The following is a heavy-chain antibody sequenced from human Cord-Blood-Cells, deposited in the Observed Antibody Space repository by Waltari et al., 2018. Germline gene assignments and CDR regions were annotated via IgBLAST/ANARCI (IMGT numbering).Heavy chain of an antibody. J-gene: IGHJ3*02. CDR2: ISWDDDK. CDR3: APYGIVGATDAFDI. Sequence: QITFKESGTTLVKPTQTLTLPYTFSGFSHSPSRVGVGWLRQPPGKALDWLALISWDDDKRYSPSLKSRLTITKDTSKNQVVLTMTNMDPVDTATYYCAPYGIVGATDAFDIWGQGTMVTVSS. V-gene: IGHV2-5*02. D-gene: IGHD1-26*01. CDR1: GFSHSPSRVG.